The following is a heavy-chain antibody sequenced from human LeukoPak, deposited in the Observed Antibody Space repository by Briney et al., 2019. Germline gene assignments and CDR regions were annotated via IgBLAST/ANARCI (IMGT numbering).Heavy chain of an antibody. CDR2: IYYSGST. D-gene: IGHD3-10*01. CDR1: GGSISSGGYY. CDR3: ARGGANYGSGSYYGN. V-gene: IGHV4-31*03. Sequence: SETLSLTCTVSGGSISSGGYYWSWIRQHPGKGLEWIGYIYYSGSTYYNPSLKSRVTISVDTSKNQFSLKLSSVTAADTAVYYCARGGANYGSGSYYGNWGQGTLVTASS. J-gene: IGHJ4*02.